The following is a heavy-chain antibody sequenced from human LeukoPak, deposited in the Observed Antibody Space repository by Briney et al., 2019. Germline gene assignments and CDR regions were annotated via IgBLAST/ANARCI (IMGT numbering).Heavy chain of an antibody. CDR2: IYYSGST. CDR3: ARELLPGYSSGWYGY. CDR1: SGSISSYY. D-gene: IGHD6-19*01. V-gene: IGHV4-59*01. Sequence: SETLSLTCTVSSGSISSYYWSWIRQPPGKGLEWIGYIYYSGSTNYNPSLKSRVTISVDTSKNQFSLRLSSVTAADTAVYSCARELLPGYSSGWYGYWGQGTLVTVSS. J-gene: IGHJ4*02.